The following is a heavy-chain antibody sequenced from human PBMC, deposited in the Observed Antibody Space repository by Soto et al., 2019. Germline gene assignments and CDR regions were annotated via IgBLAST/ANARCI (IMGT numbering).Heavy chain of an antibody. CDR2: IYYSGST. D-gene: IGHD3-3*01. CDR3: ARDRERITIFGVVHYGMDV. J-gene: IGHJ6*02. CDR1: GGSISSYY. Sequence: SETLSLTCTVSGGSISSYYWSWIRQHPGKGLEWIGYIYYSGSTYYNPSLKSRVTISVDTSKNQFSLKLSSVTAADTAVYYCARDRERITIFGVVHYGMDVWGQGTTVTVSS. V-gene: IGHV4-59*06.